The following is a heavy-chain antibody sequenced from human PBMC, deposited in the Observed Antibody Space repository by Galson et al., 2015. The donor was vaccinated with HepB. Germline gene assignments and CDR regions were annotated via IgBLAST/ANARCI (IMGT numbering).Heavy chain of an antibody. CDR3: ARVVLSADSSGYSIDY. D-gene: IGHD3-22*01. J-gene: IGHJ4*02. Sequence: SETLSLTCAVYGGSFSVYYWSWIRQPPGKGLEWLGEINHSGSTNYNPSLKSRVTISVDTSKNQFSLKLSSVTAADTAVYYCARVVLSADSSGYSIDYWGQGTLVTVSS. CDR2: INHSGST. V-gene: IGHV4-34*01. CDR1: GGSFSVYY.